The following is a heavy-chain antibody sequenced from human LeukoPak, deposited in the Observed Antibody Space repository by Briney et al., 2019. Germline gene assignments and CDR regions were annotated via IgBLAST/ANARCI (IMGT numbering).Heavy chain of an antibody. CDR2: IYYSGST. CDR3: ARVQRWELLSAAYYFDY. CDR1: GGPISSSSYY. J-gene: IGHJ4*02. V-gene: IGHV4-39*01. D-gene: IGHD1-26*01. Sequence: SETLSLTCTVSGGPISSSSYYWGWIRQPPGKGLEWIGCIYYSGSTYYNPSLKTRVTISVDTSKNQFSLKLSSVTAADTAVYYCARVQRWELLSAAYYFDYWGQGTLVTVSS.